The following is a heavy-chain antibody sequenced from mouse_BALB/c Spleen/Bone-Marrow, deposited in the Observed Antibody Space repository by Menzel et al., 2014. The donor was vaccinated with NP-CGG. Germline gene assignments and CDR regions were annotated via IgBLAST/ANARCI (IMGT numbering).Heavy chain of an antibody. Sequence: DLVKPGASVKLSCKASGYTFTSYWINWIKQRPGQGLEWIGRVAPGSGDTYYNEMFKGKATLTVDTSSSTAYIQLSSLSSEDSAVYVCARREIRRAGCYLDYWGQGTTLTVSS. CDR1: GYTFTSYW. V-gene: IGHV1S41*01. CDR3: ARREIRRAGCYLDY. D-gene: IGHD2-12*01. J-gene: IGHJ2*01. CDR2: VAPGSGDT.